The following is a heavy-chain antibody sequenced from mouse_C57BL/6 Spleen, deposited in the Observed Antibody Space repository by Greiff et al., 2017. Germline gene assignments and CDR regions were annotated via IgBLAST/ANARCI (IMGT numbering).Heavy chain of an antibody. D-gene: IGHD1-1*01. CDR1: GYAFSSSW. J-gene: IGHJ4*01. V-gene: IGHV1-82*01. CDR2: IYPGDGDT. Sequence: LQEPGPELVKPGASVTISCKASGYAFSSSWMNWVKQRPGKGLEWIGRIYPGDGDTNYNGKFKGKATLTADKSSSTAYMQLSSLTSEDAAVYFCADTTGVEYAMDYWGQGTSVTVSS. CDR3: ADTTGVEYAMDY.